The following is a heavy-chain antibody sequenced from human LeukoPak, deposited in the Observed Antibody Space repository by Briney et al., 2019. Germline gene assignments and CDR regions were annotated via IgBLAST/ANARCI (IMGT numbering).Heavy chain of an antibody. V-gene: IGHV4-4*07. CDR2: ISTSGST. J-gene: IGHJ6*03. CDR3: ARGLPSYGDYVDYYFYMDV. D-gene: IGHD4-17*01. CDR1: GDSICGFY. Sequence: SETLSLTCTVSGDSICGFYWSWIRQPAGKGLQWIGRISTSGSTNYNPSLKSRVTMSVDRSTNEFSLTVRSVTAADTALYYCARGLPSYGDYVDYYFYMDVWGKGTTVTVSS.